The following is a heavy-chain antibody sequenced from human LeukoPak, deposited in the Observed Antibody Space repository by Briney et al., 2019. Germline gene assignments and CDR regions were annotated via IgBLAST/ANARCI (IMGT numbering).Heavy chain of an antibody. Sequence: GGSLRLSCAASGFTVSSNYMSWVRQAPGKGLEWVSVIYSGGSTYYADSVKGRFTISRDNSKNTLYLQMNSLRAEDTAVYYCARDSIVPAAAAYYYYGMDVWGQGTTVTVSS. CDR1: GFTVSSNY. CDR2: IYSGGST. CDR3: ARDSIVPAAAAYYYYGMDV. D-gene: IGHD2-2*01. V-gene: IGHV3-66*01. J-gene: IGHJ6*02.